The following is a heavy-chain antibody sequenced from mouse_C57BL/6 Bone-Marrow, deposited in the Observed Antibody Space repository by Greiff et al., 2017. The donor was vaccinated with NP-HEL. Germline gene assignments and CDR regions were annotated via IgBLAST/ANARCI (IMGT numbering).Heavy chain of an antibody. D-gene: IGHD2-5*01. Sequence: EVMLVESGGGLVQPGGSLKLSCAASGFTFSDYYMYWVRQTPEKRLEWVAYISNGGGSTYYPDTVKGRFTISRDNAKNTLYLQMSRLKSEDTAMYYCARQGGYYSNSWFAYWGQGTLVTVSA. CDR3: ARQGGYYSNSWFAY. J-gene: IGHJ3*01. CDR1: GFTFSDYY. V-gene: IGHV5-12*01. CDR2: ISNGGGST.